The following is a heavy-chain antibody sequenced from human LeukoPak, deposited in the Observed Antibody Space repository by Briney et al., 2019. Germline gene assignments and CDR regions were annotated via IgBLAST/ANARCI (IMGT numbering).Heavy chain of an antibody. D-gene: IGHD6-6*01. CDR2: ISGSGGST. CDR3: ANSDTQYSSSSFDY. J-gene: IGHJ4*02. V-gene: IGHV3-23*01. CDR1: GFTFSSYA. Sequence: PGGSLRLSCAASGFTFSSYAMSWVRQAPGKGLEWVSAISGSGGSTYYADSVKGRFTISRDNSKNTLYLQMNSLRAEDTAVYYCANSDTQYSSSSFDYWGQGTLVTVSS.